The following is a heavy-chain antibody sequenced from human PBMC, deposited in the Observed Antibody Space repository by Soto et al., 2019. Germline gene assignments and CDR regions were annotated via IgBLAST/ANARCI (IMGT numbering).Heavy chain of an antibody. CDR1: GFTFDDYA. CDR3: AKDSAILGFGNAFDI. V-gene: IGHV3-9*01. Sequence: GGSLRLSCAASGFTFDDYAMHWVRQAPGKGLEWVSGISWNSGSIGYADSVKGRFTISRDNAKNSLYLQMNSLRAEDTALYYCAKDSAILGFGNAFDIWGQGTMVTVSS. D-gene: IGHD3-10*01. CDR2: ISWNSGSI. J-gene: IGHJ3*02.